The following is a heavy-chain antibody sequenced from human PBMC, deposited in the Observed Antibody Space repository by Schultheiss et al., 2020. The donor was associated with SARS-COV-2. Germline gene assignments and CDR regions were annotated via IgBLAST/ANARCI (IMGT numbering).Heavy chain of an antibody. CDR2: IYYSGST. J-gene: IGHJ4*02. CDR3: ARGYYTLLNDY. Sequence: SETLSLTCAVYGGSFSGYYWSWIRQPPGKGLEWIGYIYYSGSTNYNPSLKSRVTISVDTSKNQFSLKLNSVTAADTAVYYCARGYYTLLNDYWGQGILVTVSS. D-gene: IGHD3-3*01. V-gene: IGHV4-34*11. CDR1: GGSFSGYY.